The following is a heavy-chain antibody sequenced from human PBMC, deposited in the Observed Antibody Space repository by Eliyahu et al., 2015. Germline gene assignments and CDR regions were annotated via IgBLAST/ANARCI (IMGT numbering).Heavy chain of an antibody. CDR2: VYFTGSA. J-gene: IGHJ4*02. Sequence: GSISSNSYYWAWIRQAPGEGLEWIGSVYFTGSAYYNPSLKSRVTISVDTSKNQFSLKLSSVTAADTAVYYCVSQGRAAMGLCYSFYWGQGALVTVSS. CDR1: GSISSNSYY. V-gene: IGHV4-39*01. D-gene: IGHD6-13*01. CDR3: VSQGRAAMGLCYSFY.